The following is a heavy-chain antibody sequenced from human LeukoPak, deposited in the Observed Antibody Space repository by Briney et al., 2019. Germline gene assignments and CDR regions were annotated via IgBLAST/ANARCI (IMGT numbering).Heavy chain of an antibody. Sequence: GGSLRLSCAASGFTFSSYAMHWVRQAPGKGLEYVSAISSNGGSTYYANSVKGRFTISRDNSKNTLYLQMGSLRAEDMAVYYCARAGGTPGDPYYYMDVWGKETTVTVSS. CDR2: ISSNGGST. V-gene: IGHV3-64*01. D-gene: IGHD1-1*01. J-gene: IGHJ6*03. CDR1: GFTFSSYA. CDR3: ARAGGTPGDPYYYMDV.